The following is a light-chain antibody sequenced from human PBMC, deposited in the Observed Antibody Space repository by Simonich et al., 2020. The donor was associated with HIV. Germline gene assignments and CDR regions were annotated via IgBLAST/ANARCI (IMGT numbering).Light chain of an antibody. J-gene: IGKJ4*01. CDR1: QGAGTY. CDR2: DTS. V-gene: IGKV3-11*01. CDR3: QQRTNWLT. Sequence: EIVLTQSPATLSLSPGERATLSCRASQGAGTYLAWYQQKPGQAPRLLIYDTSNRATGIPARFSGSGSGTDFTLTINSLEPGDSAVYYCQQRTNWLTFGGGTKVEIK.